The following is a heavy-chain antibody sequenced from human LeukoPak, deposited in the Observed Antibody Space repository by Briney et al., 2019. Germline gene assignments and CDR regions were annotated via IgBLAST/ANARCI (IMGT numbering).Heavy chain of an antibody. D-gene: IGHD3-9*01. CDR3: ARNRYFDWLLKAFLIDY. CDR2: IYSSGST. CDR1: GGSISDYY. V-gene: IGHV4-59*12. J-gene: IGHJ4*02. Sequence: SETLSLTCTVSGGSISDYYWSWIRQPPGKGLEWIGYIYSSGSTNYNPSLKSRDTISVDTSKNQFSLKLSSVTAADTAVYYCARNRYFDWLLKAFLIDYWGQGTLVTVSS.